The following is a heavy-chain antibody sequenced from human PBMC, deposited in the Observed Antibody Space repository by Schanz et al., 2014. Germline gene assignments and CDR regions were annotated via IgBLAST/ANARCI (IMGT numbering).Heavy chain of an antibody. CDR3: ARRAGGGSGTYYGAYYNYYYMDV. D-gene: IGHD3-10*01. CDR2: IYHSGGT. CDR1: GGSISSSNW. J-gene: IGHJ6*03. Sequence: QVQLQESGPGLVKPSGTLSLTCAVSGGSISSSNWWSWVRQPPGKGLEWIGKIYHSGGTNYNPSLKRRVTITVKKTTNESSLMQSAVTAADAAVDYCARRAGGGSGTYYGAYYNYYYMDVWGKGTTVTVSS. V-gene: IGHV4-4*02.